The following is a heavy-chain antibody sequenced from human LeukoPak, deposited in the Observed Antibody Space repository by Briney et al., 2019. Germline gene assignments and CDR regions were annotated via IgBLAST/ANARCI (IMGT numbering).Heavy chain of an antibody. CDR2: IYYSGST. V-gene: IGHV4-59*01. Sequence: PPETLSLTCTVSGGSISSYYWSWIRQPPGKGLEWIGYIYYSGSTNYNPSLKSRVTISVDTSKNQFSLKLSSVTAADTAVYYCARADGIVGATVWFDPWGQGTLVTVSS. D-gene: IGHD1-26*01. CDR3: ARADGIVGATVWFDP. CDR1: GGSISSYY. J-gene: IGHJ5*02.